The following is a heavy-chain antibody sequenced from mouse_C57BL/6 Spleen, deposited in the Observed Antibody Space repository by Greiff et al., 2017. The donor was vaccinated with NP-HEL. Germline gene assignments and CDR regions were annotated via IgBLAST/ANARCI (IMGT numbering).Heavy chain of an antibody. J-gene: IGHJ2*01. Sequence: VQLQQSGAELVRPGASVKLSCTASGFNIKDDYMHWVKQRPEQGLEWIGWIDPENGDTEYASKFQGKATITADTSSNTAYLQLSSLTSEDTAVYYCTTVYGNTYYFDYWGQGTTLTVSS. CDR3: TTVYGNTYYFDY. V-gene: IGHV14-4*01. CDR2: IDPENGDT. D-gene: IGHD2-1*01. CDR1: GFNIKDDY.